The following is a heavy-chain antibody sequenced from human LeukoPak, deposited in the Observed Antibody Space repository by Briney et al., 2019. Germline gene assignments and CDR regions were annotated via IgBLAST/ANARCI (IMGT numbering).Heavy chain of an antibody. CDR2: ISAYNGNT. Sequence: EASVKVSCKASGYTFTSYGISWVRQAPGQGLEWMGWISAYNGNTNYAQKLQGRVTMTTDTSTSTAYMELRSLRSEDTAVYYCARDGVYYDSSGYYRFFDYWGQGTLVTVSS. J-gene: IGHJ4*02. V-gene: IGHV1-18*01. CDR3: ARDGVYYDSSGYYRFFDY. D-gene: IGHD3-22*01. CDR1: GYTFTSYG.